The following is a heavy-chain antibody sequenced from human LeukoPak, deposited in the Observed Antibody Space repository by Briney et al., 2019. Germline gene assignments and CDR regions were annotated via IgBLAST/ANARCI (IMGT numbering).Heavy chain of an antibody. Sequence: GESQKISCKGSGYSFTNYWIGWVRQMPGKGLEWMGMIYPADSDTRYRPSFQGQVTISADKSISTAYLQWISLKASDTAIYYCASDYGYPNNAFDVWGQGTMVKVSS. V-gene: IGHV5-51*01. D-gene: IGHD4-17*01. CDR2: IYPADSDT. CDR1: GYSFTNYW. J-gene: IGHJ3*01. CDR3: ASDYGYPNNAFDV.